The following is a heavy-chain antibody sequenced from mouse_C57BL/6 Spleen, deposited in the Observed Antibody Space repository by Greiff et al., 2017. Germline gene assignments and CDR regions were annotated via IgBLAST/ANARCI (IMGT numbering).Heavy chain of an antibody. J-gene: IGHJ4*01. CDR3: AREYDYVYAMDY. CDR1: GYSFTSSY. CDR2: IYPGHGVT. D-gene: IGHD2-4*01. Sequence: QVQLQQPGPELVKPGASVKLSCKASGYSFTSSYIHWVKQRPGQGLDWIGWIYPGHGVTNSNGNFKGKATLTAAKSSSTAYMQLSSLTSDDSAVYFCAREYDYVYAMDYWGQGTSVTVSS. V-gene: IGHV1-66*01.